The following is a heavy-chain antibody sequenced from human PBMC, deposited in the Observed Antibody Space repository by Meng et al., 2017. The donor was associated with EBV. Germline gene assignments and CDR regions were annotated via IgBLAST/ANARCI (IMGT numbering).Heavy chain of an antibody. J-gene: IGHJ4*02. Sequence: VELVGSGGGPVRPGGSLRLSCAVSGFTFSRFWMPWVRQVPGKGLVWVARTNEDGGITNYADSVKGRFIISRDNTRNTLYLQMNSLRDEDTAVYFCSRDLAGPFDDWGQGTLVTASS. CDR3: SRDLAGPFDD. CDR2: TNEDGGIT. V-gene: IGHV3-74*01. CDR1: GFTFSRFW.